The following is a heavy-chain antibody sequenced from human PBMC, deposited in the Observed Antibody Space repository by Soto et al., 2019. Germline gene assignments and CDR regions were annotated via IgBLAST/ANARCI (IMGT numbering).Heavy chain of an antibody. CDR2: IYYSGST. CDR1: GGSISSGDYY. CDR3: ARAGDHYDSSGYSTYFDY. V-gene: IGHV4-30-4*01. Sequence: SETLSLTCTVSGGSISSGDYYWSWIRQPPGKGLEWIGYIYYSGSTYYNPSLKSRVTISVDTSKNQFSLKLSSVTAADTAVYYCARAGDHYDSSGYSTYFDYWGQGTLVTV. J-gene: IGHJ4*02. D-gene: IGHD3-22*01.